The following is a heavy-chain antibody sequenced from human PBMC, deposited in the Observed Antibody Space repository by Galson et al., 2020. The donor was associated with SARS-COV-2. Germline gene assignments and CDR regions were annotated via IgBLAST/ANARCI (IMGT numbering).Heavy chain of an antibody. CDR2: IDPSDSYT. CDR3: ARGYCTTTSCQNEGLHL. D-gene: IGHD2-2*01. CDR1: GFNFNTYW. Sequence: HGESLKISCKASGFNFNTYWIYWVRQMPGKGLEWMGKIDPSDSYTTYSPSFHGLVTISADRSISTAYLQWSSLEASDSAIYFCARGYCTTTSCQNEGLHLWGQGTTVSVSS. J-gene: IGHJ6*02. V-gene: IGHV5-10-1*01.